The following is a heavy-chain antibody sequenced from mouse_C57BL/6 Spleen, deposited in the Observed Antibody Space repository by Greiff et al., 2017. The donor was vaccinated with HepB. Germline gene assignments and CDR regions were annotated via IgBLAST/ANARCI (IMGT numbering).Heavy chain of an antibody. CDR2: ISGGGGNT. V-gene: IGHV5-9*01. Sequence: EVQGVESGGGLVKPGGSLKLSCAASGFTFSSYTMSWVRQTPEKRLEWVATISGGGGNTYYPDSVKGRFTISRDNAKNTLYLQMSSLRSEDTALYYCARHGGLYGSSLWMDYWGQGTSVTVSS. D-gene: IGHD1-1*01. J-gene: IGHJ4*01. CDR3: ARHGGLYGSSLWMDY. CDR1: GFTFSSYT.